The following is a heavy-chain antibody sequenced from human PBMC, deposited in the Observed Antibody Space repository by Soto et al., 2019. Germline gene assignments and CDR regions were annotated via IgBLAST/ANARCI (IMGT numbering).Heavy chain of an antibody. J-gene: IGHJ6*02. CDR3: ARAGDYDYYYTMDF. D-gene: IGHD2-21*02. V-gene: IGHV3-11*05. CDR2: ISSTSTYT. Sequence: QVQLVESGGDLVKPGGSLRLSCAASGFTFSDYYMSWIRQAPGKGLEWVSYISSTSTYTDYADSVKGRFTICRDNAKNALYLQINSLSAEDTAVSYCARAGDYDYYYTMDFWGQGTTVTVSS. CDR1: GFTFSDYY.